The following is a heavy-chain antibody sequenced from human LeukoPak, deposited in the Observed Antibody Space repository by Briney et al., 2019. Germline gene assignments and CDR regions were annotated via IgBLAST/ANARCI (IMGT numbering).Heavy chain of an antibody. CDR1: GFTFSSFW. CDR2: IKQDGSEK. J-gene: IGHJ3*02. V-gene: IGHV3-7*01. D-gene: IGHD3-22*01. CDR3: AKTSGHSTMIVPFDAFDI. Sequence: PGGSLRLSCAASGFTFSSFWMSWVRQAPGKGLEWVASIKQDGSEKYYVDSVKGRFTISRDNAKNSLYLQMNSLRAEDTAVYYCAKTSGHSTMIVPFDAFDIWGQGTMVTVSS.